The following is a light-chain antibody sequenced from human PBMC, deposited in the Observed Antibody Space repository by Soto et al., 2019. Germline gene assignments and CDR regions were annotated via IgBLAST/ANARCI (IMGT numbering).Light chain of an antibody. V-gene: IGLV1-40*01. CDR2: GDT. CDR1: NFNIGAGYD. CDR3: QSYDSSLSGPVL. Sequence: QSVLTQPPSVSGAPGQRVTISCTGSNFNIGAGYDVNWYQHLPGTAPKLLIYGDTIRPSGVPDRFSGSKSATSASLAIAGLQVEDEGDYYCQSYDSSLSGPVLFGGGTKVTVL. J-gene: IGLJ2*01.